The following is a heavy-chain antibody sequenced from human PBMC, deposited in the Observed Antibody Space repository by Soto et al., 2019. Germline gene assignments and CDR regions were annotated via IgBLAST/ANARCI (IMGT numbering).Heavy chain of an antibody. CDR2: IKEDGAEK. CDR3: ARGRSSAY. D-gene: IGHD3-3*01. Sequence: EVQLVESGGGLVQPGGSLRLSCAASGFTISPYWMTWVRQAPGKGLEWVASIKEDGAEKTYVDSVKGRFTVSRDNAKNSLYLQMNSLRVEDTAVYYCARGRSSAYWGQGTLVTVSS. CDR1: GFTISPYW. J-gene: IGHJ4*02. V-gene: IGHV3-7*01.